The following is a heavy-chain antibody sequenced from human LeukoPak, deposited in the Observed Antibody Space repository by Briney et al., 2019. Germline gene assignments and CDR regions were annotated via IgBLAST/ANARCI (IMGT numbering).Heavy chain of an antibody. J-gene: IGHJ4*02. CDR3: ARVGSSSSGFGFDY. CDR2: IYHSGST. V-gene: IGHV4-38-2*01. Sequence: SETLSLTCAVSGYSISSDFYWGWIPQPPGKGLEWIGSIYHSGSTYYAPSLKSRVAISLDTSKNQFSLKLDSVTAADTAVYYCARVGSSSSGFGFDYWRQRTLVTVSS. D-gene: IGHD6-6*01. CDR1: GYSISSDFY.